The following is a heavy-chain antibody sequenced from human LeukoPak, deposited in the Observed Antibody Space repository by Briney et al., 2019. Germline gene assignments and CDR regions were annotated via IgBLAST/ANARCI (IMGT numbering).Heavy chain of an antibody. CDR3: ARENWDRLFDY. J-gene: IGHJ4*02. CDR1: GFTFSSYW. Sequence: PGGSLRLSCAASGFTFSSYWMSWVRQAPGKGLEWVANIRQDGSEKYYVDSVKGRFTISRDNAKNSLYLQMNSLRAEDTAVYYCARENWDRLFDYWGQGTLVTVSS. CDR2: IRQDGSEK. V-gene: IGHV3-7*01. D-gene: IGHD7-27*01.